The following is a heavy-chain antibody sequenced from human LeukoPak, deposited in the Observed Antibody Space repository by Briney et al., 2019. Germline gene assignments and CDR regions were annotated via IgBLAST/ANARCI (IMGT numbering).Heavy chain of an antibody. CDR1: GGSISSSSYY. J-gene: IGHJ6*03. CDR2: IYYSGST. CDR3: ARPQIEYSSSSGHYYYYMDV. Sequence: PSETLSLTCTVSGGSISSSSYYWGWIRQPPGKGLEWIGSIYYSGSTYYNPSLKSRVTISVDTSKNQFSLKLSSVTAADTAVYYCARPQIEYSSSSGHYYYYMDVWGKGTTVTVSS. V-gene: IGHV4-39*07. D-gene: IGHD6-6*01.